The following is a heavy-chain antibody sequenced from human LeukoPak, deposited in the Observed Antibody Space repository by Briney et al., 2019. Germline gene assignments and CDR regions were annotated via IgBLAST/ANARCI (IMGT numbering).Heavy chain of an antibody. CDR1: GYTFTGYY. CDR2: INPNSGGT. Sequence: ASVKVSCKASGYTFTGYYMHWVRQAPGQGLEWIGWINPNSGGTNYAQKFQGRVTMTRDTSISTAYMELSRLRSDDTAVYYCARSSTRAGDNWFDPWGQGTLVTVSS. V-gene: IGHV1-2*02. J-gene: IGHJ5*02. CDR3: ARSSTRAGDNWFDP. D-gene: IGHD2-2*01.